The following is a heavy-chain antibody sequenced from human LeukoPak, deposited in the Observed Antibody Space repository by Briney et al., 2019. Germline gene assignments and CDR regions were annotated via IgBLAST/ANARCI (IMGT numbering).Heavy chain of an antibody. CDR1: GGAVSTIGYT. J-gene: IGHJ3*02. CDR3: ARDSYYDNSGEGAFDI. CDR2: IYQSGST. Sequence: SETLSLTCGVSGGAVSTIGYTWSWIRQPPGKGLEWIGYIYQSGSTSYNPSLQSRVTISIDKSKNQFSLKLSSVTAADTAVYYCARDSYYDNSGEGAFDIWGQGTLVTVSS. D-gene: IGHD3-22*01. V-gene: IGHV4-30-2*01.